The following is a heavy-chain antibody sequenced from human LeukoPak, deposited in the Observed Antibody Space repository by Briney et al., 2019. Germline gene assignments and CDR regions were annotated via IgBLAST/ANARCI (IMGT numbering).Heavy chain of an antibody. CDR3: ARTGNGEYFQH. J-gene: IGHJ1*01. CDR2: IIPIFGTA. CDR1: GGSFSSEA. D-gene: IGHD1-14*01. V-gene: IGHV1-69*05. Sequence: SVKVSCKAFGGSFSSEAISWVRQAPGQGLEWMGRIIPIFGTANYAQKFQGRVTITTDESTSTAYMELSSLRSEDTAVYYCARTGNGEYFQHWGQGTLVTVSS.